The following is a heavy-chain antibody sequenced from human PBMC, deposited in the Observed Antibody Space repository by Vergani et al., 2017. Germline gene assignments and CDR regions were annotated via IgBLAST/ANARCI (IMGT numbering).Heavy chain of an antibody. CDR2: INHSGST. V-gene: IGHV4-34*01. CDR3: AGVYSSGWAH. D-gene: IGHD6-19*01. CDR1: GGSFSGYY. Sequence: QVQLQQLGAGLLKPSETLSLTCAVYGGSFSGYYWSWIRQPPGKGLEWIGEINHSGSTNYNPSLKRRVTISVDTSKNQFSLKLSSVTAADTAVYYCAGVYSSGWAHWGQGTLVTVSS. J-gene: IGHJ4*02.